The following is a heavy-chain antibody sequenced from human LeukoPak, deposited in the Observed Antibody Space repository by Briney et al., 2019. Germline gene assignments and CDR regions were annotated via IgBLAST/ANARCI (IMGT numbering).Heavy chain of an antibody. V-gene: IGHV4-39*07. Sequence: SETLSLTCTVSGGSISSSSYYWGWIRQPPGKGLEWIGSIYYSGSTYYNPSLKSRVTISVDTSKNQFSLKLSSVTAADTAVYYCARAPGQPESYYFDYWGQGTLVTVSS. D-gene: IGHD6-13*01. CDR3: ARAPGQPESYYFDY. J-gene: IGHJ4*02. CDR1: GGSISSSSYY. CDR2: IYYSGST.